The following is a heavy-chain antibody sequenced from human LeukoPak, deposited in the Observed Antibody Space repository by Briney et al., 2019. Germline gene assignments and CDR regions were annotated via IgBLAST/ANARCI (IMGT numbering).Heavy chain of an antibody. Sequence: GESLRLSCAASGFAFSSYTMNWVRQAPGKGLEWVSSITSSSAYMYYADSVKGRFTASRDNAKNSLYLQMNSLRVEDTAVYYCARGGPQLSGYWGQGTLVTVSA. CDR3: ARGGPQLSGY. CDR1: GFAFSSYT. CDR2: ITSSSAYM. D-gene: IGHD2-2*01. J-gene: IGHJ4*02. V-gene: IGHV3-21*01.